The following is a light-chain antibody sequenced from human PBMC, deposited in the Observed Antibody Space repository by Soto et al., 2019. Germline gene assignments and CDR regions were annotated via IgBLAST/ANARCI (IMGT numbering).Light chain of an antibody. J-gene: IGKJ4*01. CDR1: QDISGF. CDR3: QKYNSAPLP. Sequence: DIQMTQSPSSLSASVGDRVTITCRASQDISGFLAWYQLKPGKVPKLLIYAASTLQSGVPSRFSGSGSGTDFTLTIVSLQPEDVATYYCQKYNSAPLPFGGGTKVEIK. CDR2: AAS. V-gene: IGKV1-27*01.